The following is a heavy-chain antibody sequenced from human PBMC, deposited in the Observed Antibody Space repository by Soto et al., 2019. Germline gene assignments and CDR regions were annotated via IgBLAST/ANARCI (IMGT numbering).Heavy chain of an antibody. J-gene: IGHJ3*02. V-gene: IGHV1-2*02. CDR2: INPNSGGT. D-gene: IGHD2-15*01. Sequence: ASVKVSCKASGYTFTGYYMHWVRQAPGQGLEWMGWINPNSGGTNYAQKVQGRVTMTRDTSISTAYMELSRLRSDDTAVYYCARDPVVRTDRDAFDIWGQGTMVTVSS. CDR1: GYTFTGYY. CDR3: ARDPVVRTDRDAFDI.